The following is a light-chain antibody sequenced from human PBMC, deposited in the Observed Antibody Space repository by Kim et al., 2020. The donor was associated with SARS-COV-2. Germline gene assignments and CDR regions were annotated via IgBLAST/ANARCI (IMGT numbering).Light chain of an antibody. CDR1: SSDIGDYNY. CDR3: SSYTSSRTLDI. V-gene: IGLV2-14*03. Sequence: QSITISGTGTSSDIGDYNYVSWYQNHPGKVPKLLIYDVDNRPSGISDRFSASKSGNTASLTISGLQADDEADYYCSSYTSSRTLDIFGTGTKVTVL. CDR2: DVD. J-gene: IGLJ1*01.